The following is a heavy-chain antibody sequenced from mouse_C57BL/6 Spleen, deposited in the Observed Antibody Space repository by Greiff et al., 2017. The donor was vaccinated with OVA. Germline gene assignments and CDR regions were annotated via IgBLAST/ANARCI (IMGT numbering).Heavy chain of an antibody. D-gene: IGHD2-4*01. V-gene: IGHV1-80*01. CDR3: ARSMITTLMDY. Sequence: QVQLQQSGAELVKPGASVKISCKASGYAFSSYWMNWVKQRPGQGLEWIGQIYPGDGDTNYNGKFKGKATLTADKSSSTAYMQLSSLTSEDSAVYFCARSMITTLMDYWGQGTSVTVSS. CDR2: IYPGDGDT. CDR1: GYAFSSYW. J-gene: IGHJ4*01.